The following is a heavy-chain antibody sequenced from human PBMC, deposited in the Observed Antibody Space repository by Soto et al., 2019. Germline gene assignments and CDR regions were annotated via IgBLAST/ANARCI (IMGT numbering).Heavy chain of an antibody. J-gene: IGHJ4*02. D-gene: IGHD3-22*01. CDR1: GFTFSSYS. V-gene: IGHV3-48*04. Sequence: GGSLRLSCAASGFTFSSYSMNWVRQAPWKGLEWVSYISSSGSTIYYADSVKGRFTISRDNAKNALYLQMNSLRAEDTAVYYCARDQRLYYYDRRGCFDYWGQGTLVTVSS. CDR3: ARDQRLYYYDRRGCFDY. CDR2: ISSSGSTI.